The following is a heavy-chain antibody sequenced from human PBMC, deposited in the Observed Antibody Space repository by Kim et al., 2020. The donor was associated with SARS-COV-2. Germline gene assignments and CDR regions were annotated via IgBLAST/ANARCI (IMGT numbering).Heavy chain of an antibody. CDR2: IIPIFGTA. Sequence: SVKVSCKASGGTFSSYAISWVRQAPGQGLEWMGGIIPIFGTANYAQKFQGRVTITADESTSTAYMELSSLRSEDTAVYYCARGFWRHYGDYGYYYYYYGMDVWGQGTTVTVSS. J-gene: IGHJ6*02. CDR3: ARGFWRHYGDYGYYYYYYGMDV. V-gene: IGHV1-69*13. CDR1: GGTFSSYA. D-gene: IGHD4-17*01.